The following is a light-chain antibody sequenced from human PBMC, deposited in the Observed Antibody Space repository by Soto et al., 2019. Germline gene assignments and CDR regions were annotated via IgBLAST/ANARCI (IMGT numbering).Light chain of an antibody. CDR3: HQYGVSSGT. Sequence: EIVLTQSPGTLSLSPRERAPPSCRASRSVPASTLAWYQQKPGQAPRLLIYGASTRATGIPDRFSGSGSGTDFTLTISSLEPEDFAVYYCHQYGVSSGTFGQGTNLEIK. J-gene: IGKJ2*01. V-gene: IGKV3-20*01. CDR1: RSVPAST. CDR2: GAS.